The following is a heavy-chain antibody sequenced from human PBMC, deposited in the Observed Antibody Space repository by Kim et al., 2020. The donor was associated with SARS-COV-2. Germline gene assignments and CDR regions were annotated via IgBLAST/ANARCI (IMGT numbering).Heavy chain of an antibody. Sequence: SETLSLTCAVYGGSFSGYYWSWIRQPPGKGLEWIGEINHSGSTNYNPSLKSRVTISVDTSKNQFSLKLSSLTAADTAVYYCARGGITMVRGVIPNYYYY. CDR1: GGSFSGYY. D-gene: IGHD3-10*01. V-gene: IGHV4-34*01. CDR3: ARGGITMVRGVIPNYYYY. CDR2: INHSGST. J-gene: IGHJ6*03.